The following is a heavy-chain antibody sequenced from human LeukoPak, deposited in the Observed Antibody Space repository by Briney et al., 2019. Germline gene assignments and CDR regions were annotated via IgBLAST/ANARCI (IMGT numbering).Heavy chain of an antibody. V-gene: IGHV4-38-2*01. CDR1: GYSISSGYY. CDR3: ARQGLAYCSSTSCHKTNYYYYYMDV. Sequence: SETLSLTCAVSGYSISSGYYWGWIRQPPGKGLEWIGSIYHSGSTYYNPSLKSRVTISLDTSKNRLSMKLSSVTAADTAVYYCARQGLAYCSSTSCHKTNYYYYYMDVWGKGTTVTVSS. J-gene: IGHJ6*03. D-gene: IGHD2-2*02. CDR2: IYHSGST.